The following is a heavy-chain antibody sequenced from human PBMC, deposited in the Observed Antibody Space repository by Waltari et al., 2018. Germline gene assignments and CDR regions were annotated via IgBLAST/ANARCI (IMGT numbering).Heavy chain of an antibody. V-gene: IGHV1-69*06. Sequence: QVHLVQSGAEGKKPGASVKVSCLASGVASGSYAISWGRQAPGQEFEWMGGIIVFSGTADYAQRFQGRVAITADRSTSTAHMEIPSLTSEDTAIYYCATSPRPSIPPPFDYWGQGTLVTVSS. D-gene: IGHD2-21*01. J-gene: IGHJ4*02. CDR1: GVASGSYA. CDR3: ATSPRPSIPPPFDY. CDR2: IIVFSGTA.